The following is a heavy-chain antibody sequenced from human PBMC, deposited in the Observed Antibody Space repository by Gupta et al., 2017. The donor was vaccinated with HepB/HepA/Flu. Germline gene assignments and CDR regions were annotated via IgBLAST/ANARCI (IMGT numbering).Heavy chain of an antibody. CDR2: ILNDGSKA. Sequence: QVQQVASGGGALQPGRSLTLSCAASGFIFSRYGMPWVRQAPGKGLEWLAVILNDGSKAWHADSVKGRFTISRDNTGNTLYLRMTSLRADDTAVYYCARDDDLPGNNFDYWGQGTLVTVAS. J-gene: IGHJ4*02. D-gene: IGHD3-3*01. CDR3: ARDDDLPGNNFDY. CDR1: GFIFSRYG. V-gene: IGHV3-33*01.